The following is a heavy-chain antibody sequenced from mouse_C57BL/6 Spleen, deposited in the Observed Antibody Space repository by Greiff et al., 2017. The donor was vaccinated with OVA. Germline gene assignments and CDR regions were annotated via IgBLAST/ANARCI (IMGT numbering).Heavy chain of an antibody. CDR3: TRELGGPDY. V-gene: IGHV5-9-1*02. CDR2: ISSGGDYI. CDR1: GFTFSSYA. J-gene: IGHJ2*01. Sequence: EVKVVESGEGLVKPGGSLKLSCAASGFTFSSYAMSWVRQTPEKRLEWVAYISSGGDYIYYADTVKGRFTISRDNARNTLYLQMSSLKSEDTAMYYCTRELGGPDYWGQGTTLTVSS. D-gene: IGHD4-1*01.